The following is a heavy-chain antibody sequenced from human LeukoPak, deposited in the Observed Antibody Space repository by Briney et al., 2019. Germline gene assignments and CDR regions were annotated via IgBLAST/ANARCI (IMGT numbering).Heavy chain of an antibody. CDR2: IYYSGST. CDR3: ARVVVPAAILVWFDP. Sequence: SGTLSLTCTVSGGSISSSSYYWGWIRQPPGKGLEWIGSIYYSGSTYYNPSLKSRVTISVDTSKNQFSLKLSSVTAADTAVYYCARVVVPAAILVWFDPWGQGTLVTVSS. D-gene: IGHD2-2*02. CDR1: GGSISSSSYY. J-gene: IGHJ5*02. V-gene: IGHV4-39*01.